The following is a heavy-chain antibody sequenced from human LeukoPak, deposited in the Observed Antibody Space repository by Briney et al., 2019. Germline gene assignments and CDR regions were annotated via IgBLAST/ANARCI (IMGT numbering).Heavy chain of an antibody. J-gene: IGHJ4*02. V-gene: IGHV3-48*03. CDR3: ARDLYYYGSGSYVPGLPDY. CDR1: GFTFSSYE. D-gene: IGHD3-10*01. CDR2: ISSSGSTI. Sequence: GSLRLSCAASGFTFSSYEMNWVRQAPGKGLEWLSYISSSGSTIYYADSVKGRFTISKDNAKKSLYLQMNSLRVEDTAVYYCARDLYYYGSGSYVPGLPDYWGQGTLVTVSS.